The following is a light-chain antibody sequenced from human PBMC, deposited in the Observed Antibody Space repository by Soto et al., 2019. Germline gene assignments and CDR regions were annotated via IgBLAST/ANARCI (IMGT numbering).Light chain of an antibody. CDR1: SSDVGGYNY. Sequence: QSVLTQPASVSGSPGQSITISCTGTSSDVGGYNYVSWYQQHPGKAPKLMIYDVSNRPSGVSNRFSGSKSGNTASLTISGVQAEDEADYYCNSYTSSSTEVFGGGTKLTVL. J-gene: IGLJ2*01. V-gene: IGLV2-14*01. CDR3: NSYTSSSTEV. CDR2: DVS.